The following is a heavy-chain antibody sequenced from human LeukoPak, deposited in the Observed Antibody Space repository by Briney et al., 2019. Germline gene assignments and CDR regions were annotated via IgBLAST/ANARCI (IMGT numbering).Heavy chain of an antibody. CDR3: ASEGGGYSYGRGYFDY. V-gene: IGHV3-7*03. CDR2: MKQDGSKQ. J-gene: IGHJ4*02. D-gene: IGHD5-18*01. CDR1: GFTFSSYW. Sequence: GGSLRLSCAASGFTFSSYWMSWVRQAPGKGLEWVANMKQDGSKQYYVDSVKGRFTISRDNAKNSLYLQMNSLRAEDTAVYYCASEGGGYSYGRGYFDYWGQGTLVTVSS.